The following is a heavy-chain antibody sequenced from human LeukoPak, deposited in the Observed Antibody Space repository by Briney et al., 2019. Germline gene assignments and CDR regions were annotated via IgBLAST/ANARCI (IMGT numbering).Heavy chain of an antibody. J-gene: IGHJ4*02. V-gene: IGHV4-39*07. CDR3: TKATQWLAFDY. Sequence: SETLSLTCTVSGGSISSSRYYWGWIRQPPGKGLEWIATIYYSGSTYYNPSLNSRVTMSVDTSKNQLSLQLTSVTAADTAVYYCTKATQWLAFDYWGRGTLVTVSS. CDR2: IYYSGST. D-gene: IGHD6-19*01. CDR1: GGSISSSRYY.